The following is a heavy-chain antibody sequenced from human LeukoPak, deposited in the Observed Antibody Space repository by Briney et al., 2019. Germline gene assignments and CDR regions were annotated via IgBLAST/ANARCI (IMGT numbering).Heavy chain of an antibody. CDR1: GFTVITND. V-gene: IGHV3-53*01. J-gene: IGHJ4*02. D-gene: IGHD1-14*01. CDR2: LYSDGNT. CDR3: ARGVEPLAANTLAY. Sequence: GGSLRLSCAASGFTVITNDMTWVRQAPGKGPEWVSVLYSDGNTKYADSVQGRFTISRDNSKNTLYLEMYSLSPDDTAVYYCARGVEPLAANTLAYWGQGTLVTVSS.